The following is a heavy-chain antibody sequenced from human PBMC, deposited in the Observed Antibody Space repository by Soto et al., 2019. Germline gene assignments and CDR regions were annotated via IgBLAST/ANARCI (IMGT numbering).Heavy chain of an antibody. V-gene: IGHV3-9*01. J-gene: IGHJ4*02. CDR1: GFTFDDYV. CDR2: ISWNSGSI. D-gene: IGHD3-9*01. CDR3: AKDAHYDILTGFDY. Sequence: EVQLVESGGGLVQPGRSLRLSCAASGFTFDDYVMHWVRQAAGKSLEWVSGISWNSGSIGYADSVKGRFTISRDNAKNSLYLQMNSLRAQDTALYYCAKDAHYDILTGFDYWGQGTLVTVSS.